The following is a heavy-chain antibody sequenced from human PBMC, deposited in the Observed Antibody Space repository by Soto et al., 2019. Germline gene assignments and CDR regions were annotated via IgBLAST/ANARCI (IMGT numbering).Heavy chain of an antibody. CDR2: IIPISETT. D-gene: IGHD3-22*01. CDR3: AGALLSHSYDSGGYDSYFHAMDV. CDR1: GGTFSSLD. J-gene: IGHJ6*02. V-gene: IGHV1-69*06. Sequence: QVQLVQSGAEVKKPGSSVKVSCKASGGTFSSLDINWVRQAPGQGLEWMGGIIPISETTNYAQIFQGRVSIVADKSTSTAYMELSRLRSEDTAVYYCAGALLSHSYDSGGYDSYFHAMDVWGQGTPVTVSS.